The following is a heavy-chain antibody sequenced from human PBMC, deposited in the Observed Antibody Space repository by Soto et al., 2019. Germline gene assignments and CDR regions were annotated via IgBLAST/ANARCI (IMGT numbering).Heavy chain of an antibody. Sequence: DVQLVESGGGLVQPGGSLKLSCATSGFSFSGTAMHWVRQASGKGLEWVGRIRTKPNNYATTYAASVTGRFTISRDYSKNTVYLQMNSLKTGDTAVYYWTWPEDPYGYPQAFDSWGQGALVTVSS. D-gene: IGHD5-18*01. CDR1: GFSFSGTA. V-gene: IGHV3-73*02. CDR2: IRTKPNNYAT. J-gene: IGHJ4*02. CDR3: TWPEDPYGYPQAFDS.